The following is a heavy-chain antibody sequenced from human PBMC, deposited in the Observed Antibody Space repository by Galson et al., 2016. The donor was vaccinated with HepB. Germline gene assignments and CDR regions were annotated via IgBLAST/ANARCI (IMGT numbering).Heavy chain of an antibody. Sequence: SLRLSCAASGFTFNSYAMSWVRQAPGRGLEWVSAISGGGGSTYYADSVKGRFTISRDNSKNTLYLQMKSLRAEDTAVYYCANGREYYYYYYGMDVWGQGTTVTVSS. D-gene: IGHD5-24*01. CDR1: GFTFNSYA. CDR2: ISGGGGST. J-gene: IGHJ6*02. CDR3: ANGREYYYYYYGMDV. V-gene: IGHV3-23*01.